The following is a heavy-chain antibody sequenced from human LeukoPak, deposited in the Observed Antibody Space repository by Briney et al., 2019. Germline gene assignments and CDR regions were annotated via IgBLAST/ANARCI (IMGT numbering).Heavy chain of an antibody. CDR1: GYTFTGYY. CDR3: ARDRVYYGSGSYYYGRDV. J-gene: IGHJ6*04. D-gene: IGHD3-10*01. V-gene: IGHV1-2*04. CDR2: IKPNSGGT. Sequence: ASVKVSCKASGYTFTGYYMHWVRQAPGQGLEWMGWIKPNSGGTNYAQKFQGWVTMTRDTSISTAYMELSRLRSDDTAVYYCARDRVYYGSGSYYYGRDVWGKGTTVTVSS.